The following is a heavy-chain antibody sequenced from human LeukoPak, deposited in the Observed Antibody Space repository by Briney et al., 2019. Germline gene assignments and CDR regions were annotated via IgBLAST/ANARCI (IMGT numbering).Heavy chain of an antibody. Sequence: GSLRLSCAASGFTFSSYGMHWVRQAPGKGLVWVAVISYDGSNKYYADSVKGRFTISRDNSKNTLYLQMNSLRAEDTAVYYCARRYCSSTSCFGAFDIWGQGTMVTVSS. D-gene: IGHD2-2*01. CDR1: GFTFSSYG. J-gene: IGHJ3*02. CDR2: ISYDGSNK. CDR3: ARRYCSSTSCFGAFDI. V-gene: IGHV3-30*03.